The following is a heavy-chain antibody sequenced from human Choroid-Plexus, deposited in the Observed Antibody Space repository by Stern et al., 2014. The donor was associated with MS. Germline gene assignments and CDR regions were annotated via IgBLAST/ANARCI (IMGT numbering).Heavy chain of an antibody. D-gene: IGHD3-3*01. V-gene: IGHV1-2*02. CDR2: INPNTGGT. CDR3: ARDQRGITIFGVVTDYYYLGMDV. Sequence: QVQLVESGAEVKKPGASVKVSCKTSGYIFTGYYIHWVRQAPGQGLEWMAWINPNTGGTKYAQKFQGRATMSRDKSSSTAYVELSSLTSDDTAVYYCARDQRGITIFGVVTDYYYLGMDVWRQGTTVTVSS. J-gene: IGHJ6*02. CDR1: GYIFTGYY.